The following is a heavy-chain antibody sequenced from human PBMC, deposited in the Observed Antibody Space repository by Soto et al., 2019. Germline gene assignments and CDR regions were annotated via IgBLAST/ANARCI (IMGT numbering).Heavy chain of an antibody. Sequence: GESLKISCKGSGYSFTSYWISWVRQMPGKGLEWMGRIDPSDSYTNYSPSFQGHVTTSADKSISTAYLQWSSLKASDTAMYYCASGEECSGGSCYSDDAFDIWGQGTMVTVSS. V-gene: IGHV5-10-1*01. CDR1: GYSFTSYW. CDR3: ASGEECSGGSCYSDDAFDI. J-gene: IGHJ3*02. D-gene: IGHD2-15*01. CDR2: IDPSDSYT.